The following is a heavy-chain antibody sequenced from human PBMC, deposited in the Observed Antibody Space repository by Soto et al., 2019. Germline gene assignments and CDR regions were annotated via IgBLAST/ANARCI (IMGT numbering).Heavy chain of an antibody. V-gene: IGHV1-69*01. Sequence: QVQLVQSGAEVKKPGSSVKVSCKASGGTFSSYAISWVRHAPGQGLEWMGGIIPIFGTANYAQKFQGRVTLTADESTSTAYMGLSSLRSEDTAVYYWARDRGGAYYAAIDYWGQGTLVTVSS. CDR1: GGTFSSYA. J-gene: IGHJ4*02. D-gene: IGHD3-10*01. CDR2: IIPIFGTA. CDR3: ARDRGGAYYAAIDY.